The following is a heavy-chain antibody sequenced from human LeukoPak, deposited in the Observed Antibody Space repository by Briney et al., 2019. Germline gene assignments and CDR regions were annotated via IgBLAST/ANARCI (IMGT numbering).Heavy chain of an antibody. Sequence: AGGSLRLSCAASGFDFSSYGMHWVRQAPGKGLEWVAIIWYDGSNKYYADSLKGRFTISRDNSKNTLYLQMNGLRAEDTAVYYCAKGYADNSGYFKTFHYWGQGTLVTVSS. CDR3: AKGYADNSGYFKTFHY. CDR1: GFDFSSYG. CDR2: IWYDGSNK. D-gene: IGHD3-22*01. V-gene: IGHV3-33*06. J-gene: IGHJ4*02.